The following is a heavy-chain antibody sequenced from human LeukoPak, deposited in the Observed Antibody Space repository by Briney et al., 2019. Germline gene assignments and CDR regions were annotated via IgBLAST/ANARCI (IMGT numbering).Heavy chain of an antibody. CDR2: ISYDGSNK. D-gene: IGHD6-13*01. V-gene: IGHV3-30*01. J-gene: IGHJ5*02. Sequence: GRSLRLSCAASGFTFSSYAMHWVRQAPGKGLEWVAVISYDGSNKYYADSVKGRFTISRDNSKNTLYLQMNSLRAEDTAVYYCARDWNRIAALNWFDPWGQGTLVTVSS. CDR1: GFTFSSYA. CDR3: ARDWNRIAALNWFDP.